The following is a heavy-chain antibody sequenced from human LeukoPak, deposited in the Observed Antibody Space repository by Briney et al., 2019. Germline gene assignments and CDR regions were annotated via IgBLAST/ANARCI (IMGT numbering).Heavy chain of an antibody. CDR2: ISYDGSNK. V-gene: IGHV3-30*18. D-gene: IGHD1-26*01. CDR1: GFTFSSYG. J-gene: IGHJ4*02. CDR3: AKDTNRGTYFGLFDS. Sequence: GRSLRLPCAASGFTFSSYGMHWVRQAPGKGLEWVAVISYDGSNKYFADSVKGRFTISRDNSKNTLYLQMNSLRAEDTAVYSCAKDTNRGTYFGLFDSWGQGTLVTVSS.